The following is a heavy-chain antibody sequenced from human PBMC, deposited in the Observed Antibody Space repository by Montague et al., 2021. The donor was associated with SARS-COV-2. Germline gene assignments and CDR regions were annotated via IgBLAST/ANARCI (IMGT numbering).Heavy chain of an antibody. CDR2: TSYRSKWTS. CDR3: VRDTGSAQAGFDA. J-gene: IGHJ4*02. CDR1: GDSVWSNTAA. D-gene: IGHD4-17*01. Sequence: CAISGDSVWSNTAAWSWIRQSPSGGLAWLGRTSYRSKWTSGYATSVEGRISLDPDTSKNQFFLHLRSVTPEDTGVYYCVRDTGSAQAGFDAWGQGTLVTVSS. V-gene: IGHV6-1*01.